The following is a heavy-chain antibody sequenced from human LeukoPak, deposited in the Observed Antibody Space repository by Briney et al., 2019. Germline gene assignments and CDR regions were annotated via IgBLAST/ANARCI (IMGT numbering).Heavy chain of an antibody. J-gene: IGHJ4*02. Sequence: EGSLRLSCAVSGFTVSSYHMSWVRQAPGKGLEWVSVIYSGGSTYYTDSVKGRFTISRDSSKNTLFLQMNSLRVEDTAVYYCARVGYCSGGSCYSGGDYWGQGTLVTVSS. CDR1: GFTVSSYH. V-gene: IGHV3-66*01. D-gene: IGHD2-15*01. CDR3: ARVGYCSGGSCYSGGDY. CDR2: IYSGGST.